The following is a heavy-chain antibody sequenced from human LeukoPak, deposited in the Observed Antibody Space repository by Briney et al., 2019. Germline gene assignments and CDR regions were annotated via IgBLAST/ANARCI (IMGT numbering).Heavy chain of an antibody. J-gene: IGHJ6*02. CDR3: AASLPPFFYYYYGMDV. CDR2: IVVGSGNT. CDR1: GATFTSSA. V-gene: IGHV1-58*02. Sequence: ASVKVSCKASGATFTSSAMQWVRQARGQRLEWIGWIVVGSGNTNYAQKFQERVTITRDMSTSTAYMELSSLRSEDTAVYYCAASLPPFFYYYYGMDVWGQGTTVTVSS.